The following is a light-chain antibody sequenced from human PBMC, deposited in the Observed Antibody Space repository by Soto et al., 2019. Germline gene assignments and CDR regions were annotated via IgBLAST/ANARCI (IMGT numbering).Light chain of an antibody. CDR2: GAS. V-gene: IGKV3-20*01. CDR3: QHYDSSPRT. J-gene: IGKJ1*01. CDR1: QSVSSSS. Sequence: EIVLTQSPGTLSLSPGERATLSCRASQSVSSSSLAWYQQKPGQAPRLLISGASSRAADIPDRFSGSGSGTDFTLTINRLEPEDFAVYYCQHYDSSPRTFGQGTKVDIK.